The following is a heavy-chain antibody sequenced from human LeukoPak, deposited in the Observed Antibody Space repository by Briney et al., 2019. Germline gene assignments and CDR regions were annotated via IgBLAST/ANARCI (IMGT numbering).Heavy chain of an antibody. Sequence: ASVKVSCKASGGTFSSYAISWVRQAPGQGLEWMGGIIPIFGTANYAQKFQGRATITADKSTSTAYMELSSLKSEDTAVYYCARVRDGYNDAYDIWGQGTMVIVSS. CDR2: IIPIFGTA. V-gene: IGHV1-69*06. CDR1: GGTFSSYA. D-gene: IGHD5-24*01. CDR3: ARVRDGYNDAYDI. J-gene: IGHJ3*02.